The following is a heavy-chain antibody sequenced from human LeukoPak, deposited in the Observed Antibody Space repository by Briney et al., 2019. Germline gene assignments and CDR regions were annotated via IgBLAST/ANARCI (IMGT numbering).Heavy chain of an antibody. Sequence: SETLSLTCAVYGGSFSGYYWSWIRQPPGKGLEWIGSIYDSGSTYYNPSLKSRVTIDTSKNQFSLKLNSVTAADTAVYYCARHYGPWGQGTLVTVSS. CDR1: GGSFSGYY. V-gene: IGHV4-34*01. CDR3: ARHYGP. D-gene: IGHD3-16*01. J-gene: IGHJ5*02. CDR2: IYDSGST.